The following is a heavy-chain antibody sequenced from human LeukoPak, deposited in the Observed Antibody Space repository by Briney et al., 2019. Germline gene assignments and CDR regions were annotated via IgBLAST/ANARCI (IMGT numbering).Heavy chain of an antibody. D-gene: IGHD3-10*01. J-gene: IGHJ4*02. CDR3: ATDFPPEVRGVTNFDY. CDR2: FYPEDGET. CDR1: GYTLTELS. Sequence: ASLKLSCAVSGYTLTELSMHWVRQAPGKGLEWMGGFYPEDGETIYAQKLQGRITMTEDTSTDTAYTELSSLTSEDTAVYYCATDFPPEVRGVTNFDYWSQGTLVTVYS. V-gene: IGHV1-24*01.